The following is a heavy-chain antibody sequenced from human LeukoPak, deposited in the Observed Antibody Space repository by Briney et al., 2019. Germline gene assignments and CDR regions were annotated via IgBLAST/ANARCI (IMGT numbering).Heavy chain of an antibody. J-gene: IGHJ3*02. Sequence: SETLSLTCTVSGGSISSYYWSWIRQPPGKGLEWIGDIYYSGSTNYNPSLKSRVTISVDTSKNQFSLKLSSVTAADTAVYYCARGIAARRTEQAFDIWGQGTMVTVSS. V-gene: IGHV4-59*08. CDR1: GGSISSYY. CDR2: IYYSGST. D-gene: IGHD6-6*01. CDR3: ARGIAARRTEQAFDI.